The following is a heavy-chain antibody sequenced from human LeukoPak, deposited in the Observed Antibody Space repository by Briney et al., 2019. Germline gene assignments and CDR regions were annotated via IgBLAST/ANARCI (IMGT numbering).Heavy chain of an antibody. CDR1: GYTFTSYD. Sequence: ASVKVSCKASGYTFTSYDINWARQAAGQGPEWMGWMNPNSGHTGYAQKFRGRVSITRNTAISTAYMELSSLISEDTAVYYCARVGDNWNDLDYWGQGTLVTVSS. CDR2: MNPNSGHT. D-gene: IGHD1-1*01. J-gene: IGHJ4*02. CDR3: ARVGDNWNDLDY. V-gene: IGHV1-8*03.